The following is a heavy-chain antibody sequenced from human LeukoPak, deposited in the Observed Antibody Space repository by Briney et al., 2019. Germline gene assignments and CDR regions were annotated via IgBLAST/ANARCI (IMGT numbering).Heavy chain of an antibody. CDR2: ISGSGGST. V-gene: IGHV3-23*01. CDR1: GFTFSSYA. J-gene: IGHJ4*02. Sequence: GGSLRLSCAASGFTFSSYAMSWVRQAPGKGLEWVSAISGSGGSTYYADSVKGRFTISRDNSKNTLYLQMNSLRAEDTAVYYCAKPDDSSGYYYLDYWGQGTLVTVSS. D-gene: IGHD3-22*01. CDR3: AKPDDSSGYYYLDY.